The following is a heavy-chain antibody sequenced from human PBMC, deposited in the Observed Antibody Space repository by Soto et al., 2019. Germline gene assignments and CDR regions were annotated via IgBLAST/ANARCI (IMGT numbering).Heavy chain of an antibody. CDR1: GGSISSGDYY. V-gene: IGHV4-30-4*01. CDR2: IYYSGST. CDR3: ARDQVVPAARPNYYGMDV. J-gene: IGHJ6*04. D-gene: IGHD2-2*01. Sequence: SETLSLTCTVSGGSISSGDYYWSWIRQPPGKGLEWIGYIYYSGSTYYNPSLKSRVTISVDTSKNQFSLKLSSVTAADTAVYYCARDQVVPAARPNYYGMDVWGEGTTVTVSS.